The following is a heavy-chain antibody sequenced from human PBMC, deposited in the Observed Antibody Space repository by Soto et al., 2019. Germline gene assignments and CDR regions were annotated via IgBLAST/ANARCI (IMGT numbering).Heavy chain of an antibody. Sequence: QVQLQESGPGLVKPSGTLSLTCAVSGGSISSSNWWSWVRQPPGKGLEWIGEIYHSGNTNYNPSLKRRXTXAXXKSRSQFSPKLSSATAAYTAAYDCARRWGEGRVDYWGQGPLVTVSS. CDR2: IYHSGNT. J-gene: IGHJ4*02. V-gene: IGHV4-4*02. CDR1: GGSISSSNW. CDR3: ARRWGEGRVDY. D-gene: IGHD3-10*01.